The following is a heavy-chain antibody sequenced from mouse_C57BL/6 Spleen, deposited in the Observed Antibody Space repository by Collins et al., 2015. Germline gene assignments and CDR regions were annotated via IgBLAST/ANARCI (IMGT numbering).Heavy chain of an antibody. CDR3: ARPEGPYYAMDY. V-gene: IGHV4-1*01. Sequence: EVKLLQSGGGLVQPGGSLKLSCAASGIDFSRYWMSWVRRAPGKGLEWIGEINPYSSTINYAPSLKDKFIISRDSAKNTLYLQMSKVRSEDTALYYCARPEGPYYAMDYWGQGTSVTVSS. J-gene: IGHJ4*01. CDR2: INPYSSTI. D-gene: IGHD3-3*01. CDR1: GIDFSRYW.